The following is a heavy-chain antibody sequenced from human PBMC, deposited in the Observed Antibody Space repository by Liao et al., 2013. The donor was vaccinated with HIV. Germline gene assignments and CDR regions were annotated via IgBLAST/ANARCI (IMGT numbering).Heavy chain of an antibody. CDR2: IHFDGTT. CDR3: ASGGPTQIQNYYYHYMDV. CDR1: GVSISTGGFY. V-gene: IGHV4-61*02. J-gene: IGHJ6*03. Sequence: QVRLQQSGPGLVRPAQTLSLTCNVSGVSISTGGFYWNWVRQPAGKGLEWIGRIHFDGTTNHNPSLVSRVSISLDTSRNQVFLNLTSVTAADSAVYYCASGGPTQIQNYYYHYMDVWGKGTTVTVSS. D-gene: IGHD3-10*01.